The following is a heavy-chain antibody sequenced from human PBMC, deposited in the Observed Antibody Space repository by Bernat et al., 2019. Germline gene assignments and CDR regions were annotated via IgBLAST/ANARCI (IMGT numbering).Heavy chain of an antibody. J-gene: IGHJ6*02. Sequence: QVQLVQSGAEVKKPGASVKVSCKASGYTFTGYYMHWVRQAPGQGLEWMGWINSNSGGKNYAQKFQGWVTMTKDTSISTAYMELSRLRSDDTAVYYCARAVAGTPYYGMDVWGQGTTVTVSS. D-gene: IGHD6-19*01. CDR3: ARAVAGTPYYGMDV. CDR1: GYTFTGYY. CDR2: INSNSGGK. V-gene: IGHV1-2*04.